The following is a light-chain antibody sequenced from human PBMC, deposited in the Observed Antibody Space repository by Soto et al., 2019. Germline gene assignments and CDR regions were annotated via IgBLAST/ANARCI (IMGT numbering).Light chain of an antibody. Sequence: GLRQSRGTLCLSSGDSATLNCRASQRVSCSYLAWDEQKPGQAPRLLVDDASSRATGIPNRFRGSGSGTDLTLTISRLEPEDFAVYYWQQYVRSSWTVGQGTKLDIK. V-gene: IGKV3-20*01. CDR2: DAS. CDR3: QQYVRSSWT. CDR1: QRVSCSY. J-gene: IGKJ1*01.